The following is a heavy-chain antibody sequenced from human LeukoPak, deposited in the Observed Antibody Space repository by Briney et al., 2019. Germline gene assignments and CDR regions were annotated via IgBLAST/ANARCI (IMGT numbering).Heavy chain of an antibody. CDR1: GYTFTSYD. CDR3: ARSRSLAYCGGDYYFYFDH. J-gene: IGHJ4*02. CDR2: MNPNRGNT. D-gene: IGHD2-21*02. V-gene: IGHV1-8*01. Sequence: ASVQVSCKASGYTFTSYDINWVRQATGQGLEWMGWMNPNRGNTGYAQKFQGRVTMTSHPSITPAHLELSSLTSKATAVYYCARSRSLAYCGGDYYFYFDHWDQGTLVXVS.